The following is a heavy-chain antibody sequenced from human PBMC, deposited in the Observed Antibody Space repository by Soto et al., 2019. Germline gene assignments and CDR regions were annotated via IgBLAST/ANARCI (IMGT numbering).Heavy chain of an antibody. CDR2: IIPIFGTA. CDR3: ARDRGYYDSSGYYGNFDY. J-gene: IGHJ4*02. CDR1: GGTFSSYA. D-gene: IGHD3-22*01. V-gene: IGHV1-69*06. Sequence: ASVKVSCKASGGTFSSYAISWVRQAPGQRLEWMGGIIPIFGTANYAQKFQGRVTITADKSTSTAYMELSSLRSEDTAVYYCARDRGYYDSSGYYGNFDYWGQGTLVTVSS.